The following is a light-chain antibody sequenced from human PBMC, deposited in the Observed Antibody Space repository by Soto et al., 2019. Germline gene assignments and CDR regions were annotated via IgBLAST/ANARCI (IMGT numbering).Light chain of an antibody. J-gene: IGKJ1*01. V-gene: IGKV3-20*01. Sequence: EIVLTQSPGTLSLSPGERSTLSCRASQSVSSSYLAWYQQKTGQAPRLLIYGASSRATGIPDRFSGSGSGTDLTLTINRLEPEDFAVYYCQKYGSSPPTFGQGTKVDIK. CDR1: QSVSSSY. CDR3: QKYGSSPPT. CDR2: GAS.